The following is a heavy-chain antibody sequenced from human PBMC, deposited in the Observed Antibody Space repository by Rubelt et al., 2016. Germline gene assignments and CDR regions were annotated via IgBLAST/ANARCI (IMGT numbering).Heavy chain of an antibody. CDR2: IPYDGSNK. CDR3: ANQAARHSRLDY. D-gene: IGHD6-6*01. Sequence: VQLVESGGGLVKPGGSLRLSCAASGFTFSSYSMNWVRQAPGKGLEWVAVIPYDGSNKYYAASVNVRFTISRDNSKNTLYLPMNSLRAEDTAVYYCANQAARHSRLDYWGQGTLVNVSS. J-gene: IGHJ4*02. CDR1: GFTFSSYS. V-gene: IGHV3-30*18.